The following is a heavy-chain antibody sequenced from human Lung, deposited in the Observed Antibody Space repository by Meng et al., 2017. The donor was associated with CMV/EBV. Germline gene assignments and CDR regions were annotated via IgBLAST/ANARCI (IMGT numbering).Heavy chain of an antibody. J-gene: IGHJ4*01. CDR2: TYSTRGI. CDR3: ARMVTGGYYFDY. D-gene: IGHD2-21*02. CDR1: GDSVGSGAYY. Sequence: SXTXSLXCTVPGDSVGSGAYYWSWIRQPPGKGLEWIGYTYSTRGIFYNPSLKSRLIISLDTSKNQFSLQLKSVTAADAAVYYCARMVTGGYYFDYWGQGSLVTVSS. V-gene: IGHV4-30-4*02.